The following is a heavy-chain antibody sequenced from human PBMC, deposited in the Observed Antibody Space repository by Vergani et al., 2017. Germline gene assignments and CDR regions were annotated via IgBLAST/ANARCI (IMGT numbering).Heavy chain of an antibody. J-gene: IGHJ6*03. CDR2: ISSSGSTI. CDR1: GSTVSGNY. CDR3: ARGGGNSAFYYYMDV. D-gene: IGHD4-23*01. Sequence: LQLVESGGGLVQPGGSLRLSCAASGSTVSGNYMTWVRQAPGKGLEWVSYISSSGSTIYYADSVKGRFTISRDNAKNSLYLQMNSLRAVDTAVYYCARGGGNSAFYYYMDVWGKGTTVTVSS. V-gene: IGHV3-11*01.